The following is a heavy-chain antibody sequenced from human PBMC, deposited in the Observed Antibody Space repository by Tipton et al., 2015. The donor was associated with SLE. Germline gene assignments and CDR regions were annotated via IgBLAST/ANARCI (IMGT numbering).Heavy chain of an antibody. CDR3: ARSPPLYCSGGSCYFDY. CDR1: GFTFSSYS. CDR2: ISSSSSYI. D-gene: IGHD2-15*01. Sequence: SLRLSCAASGFTFSSYSMNWVRQAPGKGLEWVSSISSSSSYIYYADSVKGRFTISRDNAKNSLYLQMNSLRAEDTAVYYCARSPPLYCSGGSCYFDYWGQGTLVTVSS. V-gene: IGHV3-21*03. J-gene: IGHJ4*02.